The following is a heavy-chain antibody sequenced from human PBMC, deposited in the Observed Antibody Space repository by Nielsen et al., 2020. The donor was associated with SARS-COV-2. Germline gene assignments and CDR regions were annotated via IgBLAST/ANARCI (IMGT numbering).Heavy chain of an antibody. V-gene: IGHV1-18*01. CDR3: ARIWFGELLPANYGMDV. CDR2: ISAYNGNT. Sequence: WVRQAPGQGLEWMGWISAYNGNTNYAQKLQGRVTMTTDTSTSTAYMELRSLRSDDTAVYYCARIWFGELLPANYGMDVWGQGTTVTVSS. J-gene: IGHJ6*02. D-gene: IGHD3-10*01.